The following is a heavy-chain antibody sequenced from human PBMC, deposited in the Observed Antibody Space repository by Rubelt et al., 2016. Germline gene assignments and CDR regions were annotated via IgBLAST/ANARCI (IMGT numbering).Heavy chain of an antibody. CDR2: VGVSGSST. D-gene: IGHD3-22*01. Sequence: EVQLVESGGGQVKPGGSLRLSCAASGFIFSSSAMNWVRQAPGKGLEWVSSVGVSGSSTYYTDSVKGRFTISRDNSKNTLFLHMNSLRAEDAAVYYCGKQHSSGKPYEYWGQGTLVTVSS. CDR3: GKQHSSGKPYEY. J-gene: IGHJ4*02. CDR1: GFIFSSSA. V-gene: IGHV3-23*04.